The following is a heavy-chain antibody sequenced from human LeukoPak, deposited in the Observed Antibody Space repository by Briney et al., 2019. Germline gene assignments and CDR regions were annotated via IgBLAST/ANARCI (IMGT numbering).Heavy chain of an antibody. Sequence: GASVKVSCKASGYTFTRYDMNWVRQATGQGLEWMGWMNPNSGNTGYAQKFQGRVTMTRNTSISTAYMELSSLRSEDTAVYYCARGRAAAGPYYFDDWGPGTLVTVSP. CDR1: GYTFTRYD. D-gene: IGHD6-13*01. J-gene: IGHJ4*02. V-gene: IGHV1-8*01. CDR2: MNPNSGNT. CDR3: ARGRAAAGPYYFDD.